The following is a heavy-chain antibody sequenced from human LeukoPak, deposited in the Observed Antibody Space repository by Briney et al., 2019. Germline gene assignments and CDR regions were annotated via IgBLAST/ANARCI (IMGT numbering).Heavy chain of an antibody. V-gene: IGHV4-34*01. CDR2: INHSGST. D-gene: IGHD2-15*01. Sequence: SETLSLTCAVYGGSFSGYYWSWIRQPPGKGLEWIGEINHSGSTNYNPSLKSRVTISVDTSKNQFSLKLSSVTAADTAVYYCARLDCSGGSCYSGTYYFDCWGQGTLVTVSS. J-gene: IGHJ4*02. CDR1: GGSFSGYY. CDR3: ARLDCSGGSCYSGTYYFDC.